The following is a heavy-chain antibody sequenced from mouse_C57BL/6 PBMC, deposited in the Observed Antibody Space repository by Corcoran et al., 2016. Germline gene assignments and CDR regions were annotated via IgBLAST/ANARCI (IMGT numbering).Heavy chain of an antibody. CDR1: GYTFTTYG. D-gene: IGHD4-1*01. CDR3: ARKLGRGYAMDY. Sequence: QIQLVQSGPELKKPGETVKISCKASGYTFTTYGMSWVKQAPGKGLKWMGWINTYSGVPTYADDFKGRFAFSLETSASTAYLQINNLKNEDTATYFCARKLGRGYAMDYWGQGTSVTVSS. CDR2: INTYSGVP. V-gene: IGHV9-3*01. J-gene: IGHJ4*01.